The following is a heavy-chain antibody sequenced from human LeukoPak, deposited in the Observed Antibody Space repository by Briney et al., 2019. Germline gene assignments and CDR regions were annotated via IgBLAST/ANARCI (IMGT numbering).Heavy chain of an antibody. CDR2: KNANSGNT. Sequence: GASVKISCKASGYTFTSYDITWVRQATGHGLEWREWKNANSGNTGDAQKFQGRVTMARNTSRSTAYMELSSLRSEDTAVYYCARGQQYSSCWYDYWGQGALVTVSS. CDR3: ARGQQYSSCWYDY. D-gene: IGHD6-19*01. J-gene: IGHJ4*02. CDR1: GYTFTSYD. V-gene: IGHV1-8*01.